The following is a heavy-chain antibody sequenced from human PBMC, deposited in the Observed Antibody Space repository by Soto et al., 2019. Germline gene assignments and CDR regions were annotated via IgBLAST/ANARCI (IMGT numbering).Heavy chain of an antibody. CDR2: IDPSDSQT. Sequence: GESLKISCKGSGYSFAGYWTTWVRQKPGKGLEWMGRIDPSDSQTYYSPSFRGHVTISVTKSITTVFLQWSSLRASDTAMYYCARQIYDSDTGPNFQYYFDSWGQGTPVTVSS. V-gene: IGHV5-10-1*01. CDR1: GYSFAGYW. J-gene: IGHJ4*02. D-gene: IGHD3-22*01. CDR3: ARQIYDSDTGPNFQYYFDS.